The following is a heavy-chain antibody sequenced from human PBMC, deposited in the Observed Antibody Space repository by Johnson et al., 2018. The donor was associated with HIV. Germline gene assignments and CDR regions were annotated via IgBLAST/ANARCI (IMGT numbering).Heavy chain of an antibody. D-gene: IGHD5-12*01. V-gene: IGHV3-73*01. CDR3: ASSIDIVPTGRSYDAFDI. J-gene: IGHJ3*02. Sequence: VQLVESGGGVVQPGRFLELSCAASGFTFSGSAMHWVRQAFGKGLEWVGRIRGRANTYATAYAASLKGSFTIPRDDSTNTAYLQMNSLTPEDTAVYDCASSIDIVPTGRSYDAFDIWCQGTLVTGSS. CDR1: GFTFSGSA. CDR2: IRGRANTYAT.